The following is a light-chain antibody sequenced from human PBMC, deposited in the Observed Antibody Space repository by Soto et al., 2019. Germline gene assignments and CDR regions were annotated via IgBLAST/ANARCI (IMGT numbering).Light chain of an antibody. Sequence: QSALTQPASVSGSPGQSITISCTGTSSDVGGYRYVSWYQQHPGKAPKLIIYDNNKRPSGIPDRFSGSKSGTSATLGITGLQTGDEADYYCGTWDSSLSAYVVFGGGTQLTVL. CDR3: GTWDSSLSAYVV. V-gene: IGLV1-51*01. CDR1: SSDVGGYRY. J-gene: IGLJ2*01. CDR2: DNN.